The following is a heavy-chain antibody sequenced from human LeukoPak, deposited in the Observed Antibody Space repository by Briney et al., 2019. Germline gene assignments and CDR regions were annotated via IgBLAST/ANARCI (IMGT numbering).Heavy chain of an antibody. D-gene: IGHD3-10*01. CDR1: GFTVSSNY. CDR2: IYGGGST. J-gene: IGHJ4*02. CDR3: ARGPEIWFGEN. Sequence: GGSLRLSCAASGFTVSSNYMSWVRQAPGKGLEWVSVIYGGGSTYYADSVKGRFTISRDNSKNTLYLQMNSLRAEDTAVYYCARGPEIWFGENWGQGTLVTVSS. V-gene: IGHV3-66*01.